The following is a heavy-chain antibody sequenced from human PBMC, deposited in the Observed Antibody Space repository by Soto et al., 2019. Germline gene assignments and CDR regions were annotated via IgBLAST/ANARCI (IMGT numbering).Heavy chain of an antibody. CDR2: ISWNSGSI. J-gene: IGHJ4*02. CDR1: GFTFDDYA. CDR3: AKSVAAVAGLFDY. Sequence: EVQLVESGGGLVQPGRSLRLSCAASGFTFDDYAMHWVRQAPGKGREWVSGISWNSGSIGYADSVKGRFTISRDNAKNSLYLQMNSLRAEDTALYYCAKSVAAVAGLFDYWGQGTLVTVSS. V-gene: IGHV3-9*01. D-gene: IGHD6-19*01.